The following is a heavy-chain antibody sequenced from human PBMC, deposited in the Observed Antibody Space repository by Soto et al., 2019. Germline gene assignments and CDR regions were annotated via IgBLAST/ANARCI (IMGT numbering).Heavy chain of an antibody. Sequence: QVQLVQSGAEVKKPGSSVKVSCKASGGTFSSYAISWVRQAPGQGLEWMGGIIPIFGTANYAQKVQGRVTITADESTRTAYMELSSLRSEDTAVYYCARQGDPGGYYYYGMDVWGQGTTVTVSS. J-gene: IGHJ6*02. CDR3: ARQGDPGGYYYYGMDV. CDR2: IIPIFGTA. V-gene: IGHV1-69*12. CDR1: GGTFSSYA. D-gene: IGHD2-21*02.